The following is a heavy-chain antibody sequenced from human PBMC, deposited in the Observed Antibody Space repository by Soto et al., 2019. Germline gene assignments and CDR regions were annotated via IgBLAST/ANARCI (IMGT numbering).Heavy chain of an antibody. Sequence: GGSLRLSCAASGFAFSNFAMNWGRQAPGKGLEWVSYIGGRGGTIVYADSVKGRFACSRDNSTNPPYLQATSLRAEDPAVYYCTRGGLCYSSGFFLPSYHFAMDVWGRGTTVTVSS. CDR2: IGGRGGTI. CDR1: GFAFSNFA. J-gene: IGHJ6*02. CDR3: TRGGLCYSSGFFLPSYHFAMDV. V-gene: IGHV3-23*01. D-gene: IGHD3-16*01.